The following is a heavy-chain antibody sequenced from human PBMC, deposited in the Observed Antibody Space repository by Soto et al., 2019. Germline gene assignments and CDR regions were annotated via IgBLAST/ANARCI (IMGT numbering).Heavy chain of an antibody. CDR1: GLTISGKKY. Sequence: DVQLVESGGGLIQPGESLRLSCASFGLTISGKKYVAWVRQAPGKGLEWVSALYDVDGSFYADSVTGRFTTSSDSSKTTVYLQMNDRRPDYTSVYYCATWHERAHAFDVWGQGTTFTIAS. CDR3: ATWHERAHAFDV. V-gene: IGHV3-53*01. D-gene: IGHD1-1*01. CDR2: LYDVDGS. J-gene: IGHJ3*01.